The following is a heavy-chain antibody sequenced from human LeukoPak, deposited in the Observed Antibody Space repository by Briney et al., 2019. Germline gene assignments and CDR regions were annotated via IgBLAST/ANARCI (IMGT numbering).Heavy chain of an antibody. J-gene: IGHJ5*02. CDR1: GFSLTTIGMR. V-gene: IGHV2-70*04. CDR3: ARLQGATIGAKWFDP. D-gene: IGHD4/OR15-4a*01. Sequence: SGPTLVNPTQTLTLTCTFSGFSLTTIGMRVSWIRQPPGKALEWLARIDWDDNEFYSTSLKTRLTISKDTSKNQVVLTMTNMDPVDTATYYCARLQGATIGAKWFDPGGQGTLVTVSS. CDR2: IDWDDNE.